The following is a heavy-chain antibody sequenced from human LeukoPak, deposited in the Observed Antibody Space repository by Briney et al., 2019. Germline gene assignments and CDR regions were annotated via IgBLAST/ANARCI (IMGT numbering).Heavy chain of an antibody. CDR2: ISAYNGNT. CDR1: GYTFTSYG. CDR3: ARIFGFYCNSTSCYGDYFDY. J-gene: IGHJ4*02. V-gene: IGHV1-18*04. Sequence: ASVKVSCKASGYTFTSYGISWVRQAPGQGLEWMGWISAYNGNTNYAQKLQGRVTMTTDTSTSTAYMELRSLRSDDTAVYYCARIFGFYCNSTSCYGDYFDYWGQGTLVAASS. D-gene: IGHD2-2*01.